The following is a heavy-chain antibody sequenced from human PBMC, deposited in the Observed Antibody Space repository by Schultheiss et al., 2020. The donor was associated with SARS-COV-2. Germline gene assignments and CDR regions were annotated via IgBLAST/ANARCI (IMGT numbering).Heavy chain of an antibody. CDR3: AKDDCSGGTCYPDY. D-gene: IGHD2-15*01. CDR1: GFTFNNKF. V-gene: IGHV3-23*01. J-gene: IGHJ4*02. Sequence: GGSLRLSCAASGFTFNNKFMRWIRQAPGRGLEWVSAISGGGSTYYADSVKGRFTVSRDNSKNTLYLQMNSLRAEDTAVYYCAKDDCSGGTCYPDYWGQGTLVTVSS. CDR2: ISGGGST.